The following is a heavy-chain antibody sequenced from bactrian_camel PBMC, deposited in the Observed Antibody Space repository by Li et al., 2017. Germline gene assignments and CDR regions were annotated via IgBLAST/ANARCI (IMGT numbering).Heavy chain of an antibody. CDR2: IDSDGST. D-gene: IGHD2*01. CDR3: AARKVARGSHFSLGRAPALRRDEYNF. J-gene: IGHJ4*01. V-gene: IGHV3S42*01. CDR1: GFTANRCA. Sequence: QLVEFGGGSVQPGGSLRLSCTDPGFTANRCAMNWFRQAPGKEREGVAAIDSDGSTSYADSVKGRFTISQDNAKNTLFLQMNVLRPEDTAMYYCAARKVARGSHFSLGRAPALRRDEYNFWGQGTQVTVS.